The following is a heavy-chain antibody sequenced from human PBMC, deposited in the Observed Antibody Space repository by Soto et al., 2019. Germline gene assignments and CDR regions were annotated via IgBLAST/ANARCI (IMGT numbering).Heavy chain of an antibody. CDR1: GYTFISYG. CDR3: ASEGYYSGSGSFSPPRYYGMDV. D-gene: IGHD3-10*01. CDR2: ISPYNDNT. J-gene: IGHJ6*02. Sequence: QIQLVQSGAEVKKPGASVKVSCKASGYTFISYGISWVRQAPGQGLEWMGWISPYNDNTKYAQTLQGRVTLTTDTSTRTAYMERRTLRYDDTAVYYCASEGYYSGSGSFSPPRYYGMDVWGQGTTVTVSS. V-gene: IGHV1-18*01.